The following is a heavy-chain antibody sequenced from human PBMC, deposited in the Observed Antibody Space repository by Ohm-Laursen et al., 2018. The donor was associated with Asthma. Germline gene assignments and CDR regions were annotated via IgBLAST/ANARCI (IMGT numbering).Heavy chain of an antibody. CDR2: ISGSGGST. D-gene: IGHD3-22*01. V-gene: IGHV3-23*01. CDR1: GFTFSSYA. Sequence: SLRLSCAAPGFTFSSYAMSWVRQAPGKGLEWVSAISGSGGSTYYAGSVKGRFTISRDNSKNTLYLQMNSLRAEDTAVYYCAKSLFQYYYDSSGSTGAFDIWGQGTMVTVSS. CDR3: AKSLFQYYYDSSGSTGAFDI. J-gene: IGHJ3*02.